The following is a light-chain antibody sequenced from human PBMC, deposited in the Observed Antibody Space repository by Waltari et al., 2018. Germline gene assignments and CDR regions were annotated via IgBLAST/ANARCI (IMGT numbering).Light chain of an antibody. CDR3: QQLNSYPSIT. J-gene: IGKJ5*01. V-gene: IGKV1-9*01. CDR2: AAS. Sequence: SASVGDRVTITCRASQGISSYLAWYQQKPGKAPKLLIYAASTLQSGVPSRFSGSGSGTEFTLTISSLQPEDFATYYCQQLNSYPSITFGQGTRLEIK. CDR1: QGISSY.